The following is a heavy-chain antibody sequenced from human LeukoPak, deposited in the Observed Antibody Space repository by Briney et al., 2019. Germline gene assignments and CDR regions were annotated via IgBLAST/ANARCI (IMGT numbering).Heavy chain of an antibody. D-gene: IGHD3-22*01. J-gene: IGHJ4*02. CDR1: GFTFSSYS. Sequence: PGGYLRLSCAASGFTFSSYSMNWVRQAPGKGLEWVSSISSSSSYIFYADSVKGRFTISRDNAKTSLYLQMNSLRAEDTAVYYCARGRSDYYDSSGYYRGELDYWGQGTLVTVSS. CDR3: ARGRSDYYDSSGYYRGELDY. CDR2: ISSSSSYI. V-gene: IGHV3-21*01.